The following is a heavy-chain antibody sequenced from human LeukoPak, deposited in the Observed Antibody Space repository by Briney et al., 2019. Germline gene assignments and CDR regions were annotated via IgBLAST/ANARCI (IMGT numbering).Heavy chain of an antibody. V-gene: IGHV5-51*01. J-gene: IGHJ5*02. D-gene: IGHD1-26*01. CDR3: ARHGKLSSSRNWFDP. CDR1: GYSFTSYW. Sequence: GESLQISCKASGYSFTSYWIGWVRQLPGKGLEWMGIIYLDDFDVRYSPSFQGQVTISADKSITTAYQQWSSLKASDTAIYYCARHGKLSSSRNWFDPWGQGTLVTVSS. CDR2: IYLDDFDV.